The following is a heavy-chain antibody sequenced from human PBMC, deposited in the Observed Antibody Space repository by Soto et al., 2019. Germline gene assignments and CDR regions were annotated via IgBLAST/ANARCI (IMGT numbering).Heavy chain of an antibody. CDR2: IVVGIGTT. Sequence: SVKVSCKASGFTFTSSAMQWVRQARGQRLEWIGWIVVGIGTTNYAQKFQDRVTITRDESTSTAYMELSSLRSEDTAVYYCARSPLDRYCSGGSCYSYHYYGMDVWGQGTTVTVSS. D-gene: IGHD2-15*01. V-gene: IGHV1-58*02. J-gene: IGHJ6*02. CDR1: GFTFTSSA. CDR3: ARSPLDRYCSGGSCYSYHYYGMDV.